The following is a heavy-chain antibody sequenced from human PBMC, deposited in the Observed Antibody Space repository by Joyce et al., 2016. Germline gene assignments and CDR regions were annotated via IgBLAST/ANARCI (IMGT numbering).Heavy chain of an antibody. CDR2: IIPCFGAA. CDR1: GGAFSNFT. CDR3: ARGGTSSDHYFFYTLDV. Sequence: QVLLVQSGATVKRPGSSLRVSCKSSGGAFSNFTVNWVRQAPGQRLEWMGGIIPCFGAAKYAEHFQGRVTLTADLSTHTAYMELSSLTSADTAVYYCARGGTSSDHYFFYTLDVWGPGTTVIVSS. V-gene: IGHV1-69*12. J-gene: IGHJ6*02. D-gene: IGHD1-14*01.